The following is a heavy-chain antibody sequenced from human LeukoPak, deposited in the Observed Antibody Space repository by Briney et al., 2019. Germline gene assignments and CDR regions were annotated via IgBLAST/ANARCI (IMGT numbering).Heavy chain of an antibody. D-gene: IGHD1-26*01. CDR2: ISGSGGST. V-gene: IGHV3-23*01. CDR3: AKDVSGTYQYYFDY. J-gene: IGHJ4*02. Sequence: GGSLRLSCAASGFTFSSYAMTWVRQAPGKGLEWVSGISGSGGSTYYADSVKGRFTISRDNSKNTLYLQMNSLRGEDTAVYYCAKDVSGTYQYYFDYWGQGTLVTVSS. CDR1: GFTFSSYA.